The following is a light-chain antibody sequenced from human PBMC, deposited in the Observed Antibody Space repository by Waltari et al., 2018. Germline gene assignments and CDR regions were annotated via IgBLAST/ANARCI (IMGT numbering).Light chain of an antibody. CDR1: SGHSSNV. CDR2: VNSAGSH. Sequence: QLVLTQSPSASASLGASVKLTCTLSSGHSSNVIARLQQQPEKGPRYLMKVNSAGSHSKGDEIPDRFSGSSSGTERYLTISSLQAEDEADYYCQTGGHGTWVYGGGTKLTVL. J-gene: IGLJ3*02. CDR3: QTGGHGTWV. V-gene: IGLV4-69*01.